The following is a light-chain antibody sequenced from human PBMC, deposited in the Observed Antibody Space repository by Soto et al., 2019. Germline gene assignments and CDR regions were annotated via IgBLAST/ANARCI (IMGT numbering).Light chain of an antibody. CDR3: QSYDSSLSGVV. J-gene: IGLJ2*01. CDR2: GNS. CDR1: SSNIGAGSD. V-gene: IGLV1-40*01. Sequence: QSVLTQPPSLSGAPGQRVTISCTGSSSNIGAGSDVNWYQQFPGTAPKLLIYGNSNRPSGVPDRFSGSKSGTAASLAITGLQAEDEADDYCQSYDSSLSGVVFGGGTKLTVL.